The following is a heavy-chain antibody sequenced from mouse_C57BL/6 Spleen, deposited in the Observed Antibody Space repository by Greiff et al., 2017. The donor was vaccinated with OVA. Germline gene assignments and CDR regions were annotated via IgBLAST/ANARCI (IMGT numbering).Heavy chain of an antibody. Sequence: VQLQQPGAELVRPGTSVKLSCKASGYTFTSYWMHWVKQRPGQGLEWIGVIDPSDSYTNYNQKFKGKATLTVDTSSSTAYMQLSSLSSEDSAVYYCARWEGLYGNYPDYWGQGTTLTVSS. D-gene: IGHD2-1*01. CDR2: IDPSDSYT. CDR1: GYTFTSYW. V-gene: IGHV1-59*01. J-gene: IGHJ2*01. CDR3: ARWEGLYGNYPDY.